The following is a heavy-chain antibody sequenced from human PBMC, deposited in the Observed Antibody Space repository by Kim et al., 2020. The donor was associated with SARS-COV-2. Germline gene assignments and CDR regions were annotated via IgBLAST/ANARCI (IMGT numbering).Heavy chain of an antibody. J-gene: IGHJ6*02. V-gene: IGHV1-69*13. CDR3: ASRNITMILGVDYYGMDV. CDR1: GGTFSSYA. CDR2: IIPIFGTA. D-gene: IGHD3-22*01. Sequence: SVKVSCKASGGTFSSYAISWVRQAPGQGLEWMGGIIPIFGTANYAQKFQGRVTITADESTSTAYMELSSLRSEDTAVYYCASRNITMILGVDYYGMDVWGQGTTVTVSS.